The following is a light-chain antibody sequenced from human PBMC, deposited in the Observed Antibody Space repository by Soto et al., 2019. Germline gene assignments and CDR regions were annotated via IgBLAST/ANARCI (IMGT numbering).Light chain of an antibody. V-gene: IGKV3-15*01. CDR1: QSVSSN. Sequence: EIVMTQSPATLSVSPGERATLSCRASQSVSSNLAWYQQKPGQAPRLLIYGASTRATGIPARFSGSGSGTEFTLTISSLQSEDFAVDDCQHYDNWPALYSFGQGTKLEIK. CDR3: QHYDNWPALYS. J-gene: IGKJ2*01. CDR2: GAS.